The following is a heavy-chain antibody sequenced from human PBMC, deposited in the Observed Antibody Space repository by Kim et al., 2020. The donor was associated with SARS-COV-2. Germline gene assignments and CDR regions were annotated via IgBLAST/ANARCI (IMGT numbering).Heavy chain of an antibody. CDR2: T. J-gene: IGHJ6*02. Sequence: TYDNPSLKRRVTISVDTAKKQFSLTLSSVTAADTAVYFCARGYGIFYGMDVWGQGTTVTVSS. D-gene: IGHD6-13*01. CDR3: ARGYGIFYGMDV. V-gene: IGHV4-30-4*05.